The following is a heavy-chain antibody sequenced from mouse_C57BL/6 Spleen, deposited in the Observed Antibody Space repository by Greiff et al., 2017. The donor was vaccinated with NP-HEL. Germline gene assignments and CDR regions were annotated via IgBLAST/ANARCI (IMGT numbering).Heavy chain of an antibody. V-gene: IGHV1-9*01. CDR2: ILPGSGST. CDR1: GYTFTGYW. J-gene: IGHJ1*03. D-gene: IGHD1-1*01. CDR3: ARGAYYYGSSYDWYFDV. Sequence: QVQLQQSGAELMKPGASVKLSCKATGYTFTGYWIEWVKQRPGHGLEWIGEILPGSGSTNYNEKFKGKATFTADTSSNTAYMQLSSLTTEDSAIYYCARGAYYYGSSYDWYFDVWGTGTTVTVSS.